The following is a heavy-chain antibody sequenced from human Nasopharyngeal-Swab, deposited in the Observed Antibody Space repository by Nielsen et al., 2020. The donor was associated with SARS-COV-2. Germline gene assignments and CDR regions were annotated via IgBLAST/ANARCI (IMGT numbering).Heavy chain of an antibody. D-gene: IGHD2-2*01. V-gene: IGHV4-34*01. J-gene: IGHJ4*02. CDR3: ARRSSNCYAGCYFDS. CDR1: GGSFTGYY. CDR2: VSHSGDT. Sequence: SETLSLTCVVSGGSFTGYYWTWIRQAPGKGLEWIGEVSHSGDTNYNPALNSRVTIAIDMSKRHFSLKLTSMTAADTAVYYCARRSSNCYAGCYFDSWGQGALVPVSS.